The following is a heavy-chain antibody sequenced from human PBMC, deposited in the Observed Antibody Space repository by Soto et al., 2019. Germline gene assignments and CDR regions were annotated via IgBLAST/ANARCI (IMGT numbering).Heavy chain of an antibody. J-gene: IGHJ4*02. D-gene: IGHD3-22*01. CDR1: GFTFSSYG. CDR2: ISYDGNRK. Sequence: GGSLRLSCAASGFTFSSYGMHWARQAPGEGLEWVAVISYDGNRKYYADSVKGRFTISRDNAKNSLYLQMNSLRAEDTALYYCAKGGLYDSSGYSYVDYWGQGTLVTVS. CDR3: AKGGLYDSSGYSYVDY. V-gene: IGHV3-30*18.